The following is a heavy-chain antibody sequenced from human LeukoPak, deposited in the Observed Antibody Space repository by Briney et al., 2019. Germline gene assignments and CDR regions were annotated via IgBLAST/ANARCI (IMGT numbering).Heavy chain of an antibody. CDR1: GGSISSYY. Sequence: SETLSLTCTVSGGSISSYYWSWIRQPPGKGLEWIGYTYYSGSTNYSPSLKSRLTISVDTSKNQFSLKLSSVTAADTAVYYCARTYGSSGLGYFDLWGRGTLVTVFS. J-gene: IGHJ2*01. CDR3: ARTYGSSGLGYFDL. V-gene: IGHV4-59*01. D-gene: IGHD6-13*01. CDR2: TYYSGST.